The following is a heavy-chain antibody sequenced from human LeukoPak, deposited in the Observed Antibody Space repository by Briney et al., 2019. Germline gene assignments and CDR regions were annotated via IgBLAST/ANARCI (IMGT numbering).Heavy chain of an antibody. CDR3: ARDYGGNGGSDY. CDR1: GYSFTGYY. D-gene: IGHD4-23*01. Sequence: APVKVSCKASGYSFTGYYMHWVRQAPGQGLEWMGWINPNSGGTSNAQKFQGRVTMTSDTSISTAYMELISLRSDDTAVYYCARDYGGNGGSDYWGQGTLVTVSS. V-gene: IGHV1-2*02. J-gene: IGHJ4*02. CDR2: INPNSGGT.